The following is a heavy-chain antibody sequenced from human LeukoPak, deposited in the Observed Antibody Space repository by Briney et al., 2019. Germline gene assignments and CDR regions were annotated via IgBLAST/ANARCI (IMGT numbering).Heavy chain of an antibody. V-gene: IGHV1-24*01. Sequence: ASVKVSSKVSGYTLTELSMHWVRQAPGKGLEWVGGFDPEDGETIYAQKFQGRVTMTEDTSTDTAYMDLSSLRSEDTAVYYCATDRAISMVRIFDYWGQGTLVTVSS. CDR3: ATDRAISMVRIFDY. J-gene: IGHJ4*02. CDR2: FDPEDGET. CDR1: GYTLTELS. D-gene: IGHD3-10*01.